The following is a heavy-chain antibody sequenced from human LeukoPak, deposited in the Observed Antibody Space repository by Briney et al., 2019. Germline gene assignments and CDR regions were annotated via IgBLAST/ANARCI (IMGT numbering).Heavy chain of an antibody. J-gene: IGHJ4*02. Sequence: GGSLRLSCAASGFSFSSYAMNWVRQAPGKGLEWVSAISGSGGSTDYADSVKGRFTISRDNSKNTLYLHMDSLRDEDTAVYYCAAKWLRSGTPFGYWGQGTLVTVSS. D-gene: IGHD5-12*01. CDR1: GFSFSSYA. V-gene: IGHV3-23*01. CDR2: ISGSGGST. CDR3: AAKWLRSGTPFGY.